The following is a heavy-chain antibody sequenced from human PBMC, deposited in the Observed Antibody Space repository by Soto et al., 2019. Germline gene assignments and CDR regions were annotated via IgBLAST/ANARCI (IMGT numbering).Heavy chain of an antibody. CDR3: GKEHSGLYSRHYFDF. D-gene: IGHD6-19*01. CDR2: VSYDGSDH. J-gene: IGHJ4*02. CDR1: GFTFTTYG. Sequence: QVQLVESGGGVVQPGGSLRLSCAASGFTFTTYGMHWLRQPPGKGLEWVAVVSYDGSDHYYADSVKGRFTVSKDKSKNTLFLQLNSLRAEDTAMYYCGKEHSGLYSRHYFDFWGQGTLVTVSS. V-gene: IGHV3-30*18.